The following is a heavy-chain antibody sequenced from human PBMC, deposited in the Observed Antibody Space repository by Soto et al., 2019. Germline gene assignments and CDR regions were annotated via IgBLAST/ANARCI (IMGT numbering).Heavy chain of an antibody. CDR3: ARSTYSDSGSYYLCAFDI. V-gene: IGHV4-59*08. J-gene: IGHJ3*02. CDR2: IHYSGST. Sequence: PSETLSLTCTVSGGSISTYYWSWIRQPPGKGLVWIGFIHYSGSTDYNPSLKSRVTISGDTSKNQFSLKLSSVTAADTAVYYCARSTYSDSGSYYLCAFDIWGQGTMVTVSS. D-gene: IGHD3-10*01. CDR1: GGSISTYY.